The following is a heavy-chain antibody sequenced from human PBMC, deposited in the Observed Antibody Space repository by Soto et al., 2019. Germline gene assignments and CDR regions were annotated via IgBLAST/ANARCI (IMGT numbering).Heavy chain of an antibody. CDR3: AHRRMIPAKRNNWFDT. Sequence: QITLKESGPTLVKPTQTLTLTCTFSGFSLSTSGVGVGWIRQPPGKALEWLAFIYWDDDKRYSPSPKSRLTITKDTTKNQMILTMTNMAPVDTATYYCAHRRMIPAKRNNWFDTWGQGTLVIVSS. CDR2: IYWDDDK. D-gene: IGHD2-15*01. J-gene: IGHJ5*02. CDR1: GFSLSTSGVG. V-gene: IGHV2-5*02.